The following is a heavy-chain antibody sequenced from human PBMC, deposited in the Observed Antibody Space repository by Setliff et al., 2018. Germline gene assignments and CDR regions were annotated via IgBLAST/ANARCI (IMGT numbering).Heavy chain of an antibody. J-gene: IGHJ3*01. D-gene: IGHD3-22*01. CDR2: ISSSSSTI. V-gene: IGHV3-11*04. CDR1: GFTFSDYY. CDR3: ARDRSYYYDSSGYYPL. Sequence: GSLRLSCAASGFTFSDYYMSWIRQAPGKGLEWVSYISSSSSTIYYADSVKGRFTIARDNAKNSLYLQMNSLRAEDTAVYYCARDRSYYYDSSGYYPLWGQGTMVTVSS.